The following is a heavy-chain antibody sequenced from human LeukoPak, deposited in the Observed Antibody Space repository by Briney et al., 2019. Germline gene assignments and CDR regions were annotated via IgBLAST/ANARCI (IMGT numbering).Heavy chain of an antibody. V-gene: IGHV4-39*01. CDR1: GGSISSSSYY. CDR2: IYYSGST. J-gene: IGHJ4*02. Sequence: SETLSLTCTVAGGSISSSSYYWGWIRQPPGKGLEWIGIIYYSGSTYYNPSLKSRVTISVDTSKNQFSLKLSSVTAADTAVYYCARIGAGVNFDYWGQGTLVTVSS. D-gene: IGHD2-8*01. CDR3: ARIGAGVNFDY.